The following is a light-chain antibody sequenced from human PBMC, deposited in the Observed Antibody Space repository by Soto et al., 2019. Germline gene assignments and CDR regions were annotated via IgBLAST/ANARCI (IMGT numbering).Light chain of an antibody. J-gene: IGKJ4*01. V-gene: IGKV1-39*01. CDR2: AAS. CDR3: EESYSTPLA. Sequence: IQMTQSPSSLSASVGDRVTIPCRASQSISSYLNWYQQKPGKAPKLLIYAASSLQSGVPSRFSGGGSGTDLSLTIGSLATDGFASYYCEESYSTPLAFGVGTEVVVK. CDR1: QSISSY.